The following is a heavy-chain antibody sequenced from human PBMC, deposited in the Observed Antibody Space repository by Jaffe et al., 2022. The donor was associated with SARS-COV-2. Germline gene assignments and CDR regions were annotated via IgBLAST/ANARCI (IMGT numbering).Heavy chain of an antibody. CDR1: GFTFSSYG. D-gene: IGHD2-2*02. CDR3: AKDDKDCSSTSCYTDYYYGMDV. CDR2: ISYDGSNK. J-gene: IGHJ6*02. Sequence: QVQLVESGGGVVQPGRSLRLSCAASGFTFSSYGMHWVRQAPGKGLEWVAVISYDGSNKYYADSVKGRFTISRDNSKNTLYLQMNSLRAEDTAVYYCAKDDKDCSSTSCYTDYYYGMDVWGQGTTVTVSS. V-gene: IGHV3-30*18.